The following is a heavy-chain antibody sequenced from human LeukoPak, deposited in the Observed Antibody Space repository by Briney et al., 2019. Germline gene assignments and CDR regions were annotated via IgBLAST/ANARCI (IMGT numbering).Heavy chain of an antibody. CDR1: GGSISSYY. J-gene: IGHJ4*02. CDR3: AVRGVIITEL. D-gene: IGHD3-10*01. V-gene: IGHV4-59*01. CDR2: IYYSGST. Sequence: NPSETLSLTCAVSGGSISSYYWSWIRQPPGKGLEWIGYIYYSGSTNYNPSLKSRVTISVDTSKNQFSLKLSSVTAADTAVYYCAVRGVIITELWGQETLVTVSS.